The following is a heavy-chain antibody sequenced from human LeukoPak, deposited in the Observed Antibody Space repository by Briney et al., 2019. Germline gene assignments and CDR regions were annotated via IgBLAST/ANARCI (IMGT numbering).Heavy chain of an antibody. V-gene: IGHV6-1*01. J-gene: IGHJ3*02. Sequence: SQTLSLTCAISGDSVSSNSAAWNWIRQSPSRGLEWLGRTYYRSKWYNDYAVSVKSRITINPDTSKNQFSLQLNSVTPEDMAVYYCAREGEKQQLTWDAFDIWGQGTMVTVSS. D-gene: IGHD6-13*01. CDR2: TYYRSKWYN. CDR3: AREGEKQQLTWDAFDI. CDR1: GDSVSSNSAA.